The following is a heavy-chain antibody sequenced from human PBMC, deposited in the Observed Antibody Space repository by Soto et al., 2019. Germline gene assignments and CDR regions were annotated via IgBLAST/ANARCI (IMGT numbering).Heavy chain of an antibody. D-gene: IGHD1-26*01. CDR1: GFTFSSYA. CDR3: VKFVGITFSYYYMDV. V-gene: IGHV3-23*01. Sequence: EVQLLESGGGLVQRGGSLRLSCAASGFTFSSYAMCWVRQDPGKGLEWDSGIGDTSASPYYADSVKGRFTISRDSSKTTLYRQMNSLLSEDTAVYYCVKFVGITFSYYYMDVWGKGTTVTVSS. J-gene: IGHJ6*03. CDR2: IGDTSASP.